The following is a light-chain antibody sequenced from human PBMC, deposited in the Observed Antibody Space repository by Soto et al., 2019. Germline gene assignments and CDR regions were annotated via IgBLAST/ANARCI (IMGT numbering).Light chain of an antibody. CDR3: QQRSDWPST. J-gene: IGKJ4*01. V-gene: IGKV3-11*01. Sequence: DIVLTQSPATLSLSPGERATLSCRASQSVSSYLAWYQQKPGQAPRLLIYDASNRASGIPARFSGSGSGTDFTLTISSLEPEDFAVYCCQQRSDWPSTFGGGTKVEIK. CDR1: QSVSSY. CDR2: DAS.